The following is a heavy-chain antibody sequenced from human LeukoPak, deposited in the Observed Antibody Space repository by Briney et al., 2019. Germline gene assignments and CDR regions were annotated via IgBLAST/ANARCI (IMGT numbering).Heavy chain of an antibody. CDR2: ISSNGGST. D-gene: IGHD6-19*01. CDR1: GFTFSSYA. V-gene: IGHV3-64*01. J-gene: IGHJ4*02. Sequence: PGGSLRLSWAASGFTFSSYAMHWVRQAPGKGLEYVSAISSNGGSTYYANFVKGRFTISRDNSKNTLYLQMGSLRAEDMAVYYCARVGGDRIAVAEFDYWGQGTLVTVSS. CDR3: ARVGGDRIAVAEFDY.